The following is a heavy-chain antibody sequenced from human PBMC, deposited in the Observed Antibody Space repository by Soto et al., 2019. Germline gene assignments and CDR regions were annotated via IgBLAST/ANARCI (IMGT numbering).Heavy chain of an antibody. D-gene: IGHD3-10*01. CDR3: ARGYYYGSGSYYLPFDY. V-gene: IGHV4-39*01. CDR1: GGSISSSRYY. Sequence: SETLSLTCTVSGGSISSSRYYWGWIRQPPGKGLEWIGSIYYSGSTYYNPSLKSRVTISVDTSKNQFSLKLSSVTAADTAVYYCARGYYYGSGSYYLPFDYWGQGTLVTVSS. CDR2: IYYSGST. J-gene: IGHJ4*02.